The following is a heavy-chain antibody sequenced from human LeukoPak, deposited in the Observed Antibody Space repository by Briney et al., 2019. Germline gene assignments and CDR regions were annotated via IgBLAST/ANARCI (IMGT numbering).Heavy chain of an antibody. CDR1: GGSISSYY. J-gene: IGHJ4*02. V-gene: IGHV4-4*07. Sequence: SETLSLTCTVSGGSISSYYWSWIRQPAGKGLEWIGRIYTSRSTNYNPSLKSRVTISVDKSKNQFSLKLSSVTAADTAVYYCAREGGATTYYFDYWGQGTLVTVSS. CDR3: AREGGATTYYFDY. D-gene: IGHD1-26*01. CDR2: IYTSRST.